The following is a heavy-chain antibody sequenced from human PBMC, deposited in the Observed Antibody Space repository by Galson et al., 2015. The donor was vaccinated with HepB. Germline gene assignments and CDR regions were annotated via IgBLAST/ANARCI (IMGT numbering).Heavy chain of an antibody. CDR3: ARGGISAYYYYYYMDV. V-gene: IGHV1-8*01. CDR2: MNPNSGNT. Sequence: SVKVSCKASGYTFTSYDINWVRQATGQGLEWMGWMNPNSGNTGYAQKFQGRVTMTRNTSISTAYMELSSLRSEDTAVYYCARGGISAYYYYYYMDVWGKGTTVTVSS. J-gene: IGHJ6*03. D-gene: IGHD6-25*01. CDR1: GYTFTSYD.